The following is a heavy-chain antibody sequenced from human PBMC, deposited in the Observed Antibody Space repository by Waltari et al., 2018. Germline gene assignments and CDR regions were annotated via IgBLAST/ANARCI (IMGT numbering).Heavy chain of an antibody. CDR1: GFTFSSYA. V-gene: IGHV3-30*04. D-gene: IGHD2-21*02. Sequence: QVQLVESGGGVVQPGTSLRLSCAASGFTFSSYAMHWVRPAPGKGLERVSIISDDGRNKYYADSVKGRFTISRDNSRNTLYLHMNSLRPEDTAMYYCARESDAGSWYFDIWGRATLVTVSS. CDR2: ISDDGRNK. J-gene: IGHJ2*01. CDR3: ARESDAGSWYFDI.